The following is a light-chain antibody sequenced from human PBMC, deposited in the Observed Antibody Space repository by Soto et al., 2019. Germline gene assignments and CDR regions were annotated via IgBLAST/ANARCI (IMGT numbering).Light chain of an antibody. CDR2: DVS. J-gene: IGLJ1*01. V-gene: IGLV2-14*01. CDR1: SSDVGGYSY. CDR3: ASYTTSSTYV. Sequence: QSVLTQPASVSGSPGQSIALSCTGTSSDVGGYSYVSWYQQQPGKAPKLVISDVSNRPSGVSDRFSGSKSGNTASLTISGLQTEDEADYYCASYTTSSTYVFGTGTKRTVL.